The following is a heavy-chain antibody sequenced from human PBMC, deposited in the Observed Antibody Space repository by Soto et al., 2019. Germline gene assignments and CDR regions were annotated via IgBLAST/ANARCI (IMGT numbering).Heavy chain of an antibody. Sequence: EVQLLESGGGLVQPGGSLRLSCAASGFTFSSYAMSWVRQAPGKGLEWVSAISGSGGSTYYADSVKGRFTISRDNSKNTLYLQMNRLRAEDTAVYYCAKAWVRASKLTSDPWGQGTLVTVSS. V-gene: IGHV3-23*01. CDR3: AKAWVRASKLTSDP. CDR2: ISGSGGST. CDR1: GFTFSSYA. D-gene: IGHD7-27*01. J-gene: IGHJ5*02.